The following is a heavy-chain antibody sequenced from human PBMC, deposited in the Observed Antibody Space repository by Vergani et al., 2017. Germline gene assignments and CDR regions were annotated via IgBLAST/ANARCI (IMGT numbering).Heavy chain of an antibody. D-gene: IGHD3-22*01. V-gene: IGHV3-30*03. CDR1: GFRFSDYG. CDR2: ISYDGDTT. J-gene: IGHJ4*02. CDR3: AGXQGTSAYYYGGFDY. Sequence: HVQMVESGGGVVQPGRSLRLSCAVSGFRFSDYGMHWVRQAPGRGLEWVALISYDGDTTYYEDSVKGRFTISRDNSKNTLFLQMHSLRVEDTAIYYCAGXQGTSAYYYGGFDYWGQGILVTVSS.